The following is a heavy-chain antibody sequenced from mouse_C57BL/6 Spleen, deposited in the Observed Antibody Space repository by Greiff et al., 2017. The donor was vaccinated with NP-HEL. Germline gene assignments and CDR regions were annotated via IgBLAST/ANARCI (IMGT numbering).Heavy chain of an antibody. Sequence: VQLQQSGAELVKPGASVKLSCTASGFNIKDYSMHWVKQRTEQGLEWIGRIDPEDGETKYAPKFQGKATITADTSSNTAYLQLSSLTSEDTAVYYCAVYYGSSLYAMDYWGQGTSVTVSS. CDR1: GFNIKDYS. CDR2: IDPEDGET. CDR3: AVYYGSSLYAMDY. V-gene: IGHV14-2*01. J-gene: IGHJ4*01. D-gene: IGHD1-1*01.